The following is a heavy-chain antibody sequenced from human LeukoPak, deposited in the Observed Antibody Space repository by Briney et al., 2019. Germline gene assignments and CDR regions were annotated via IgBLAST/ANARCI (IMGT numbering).Heavy chain of an antibody. Sequence: SVKVSCKASGGTFSSYAISWERQAPGQGLEWMGGIIPIFGTANYAQKFQGRVTITADESTSTAYMELSSLRSEDTAVYYCAREAVIVGATTYAFDIWGQGTMVTVSS. CDR2: IIPIFGTA. CDR1: GGTFSSYA. CDR3: AREAVIVGATTYAFDI. V-gene: IGHV1-69*13. D-gene: IGHD1-26*01. J-gene: IGHJ3*02.